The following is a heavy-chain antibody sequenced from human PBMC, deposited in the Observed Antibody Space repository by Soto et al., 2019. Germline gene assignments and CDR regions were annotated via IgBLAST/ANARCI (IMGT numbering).Heavy chain of an antibody. D-gene: IGHD2-2*03. CDR3: AKVNGYCISSTCSAGDPLDY. CDR2: ISSSSSTI. V-gene: IGHV3-48*01. J-gene: IGHJ4*02. CDR1: GFTVSSNY. Sequence: PGGSLRLSCAVSGFTVSSNYMNWVRQAPGKGLEWVSYISSSSSTIYYADSVKGRFTISRDNAKNSLYLQMNSLRAEDTAVYYCAKVNGYCISSTCSAGDPLDYWGQGILVTVSS.